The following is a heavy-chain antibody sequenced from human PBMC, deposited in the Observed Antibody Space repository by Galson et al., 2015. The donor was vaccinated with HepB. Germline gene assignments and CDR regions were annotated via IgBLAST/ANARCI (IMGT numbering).Heavy chain of an antibody. J-gene: IGHJ4*02. CDR1: GYTFTDYH. CDR3: ASRAYSSGWYPPGGF. Sequence: SVKVSCKASGYTFTDYHIQWVRQAPGQGLQWMGWINPDSGDTNYAQNFQGRVTMTRATSVSTAYMELNRLTSDDTAVYYCASRAYSSGWYPPGGFWGQGTLVTVSS. CDR2: INPDSGDT. D-gene: IGHD6-19*01. V-gene: IGHV1-2*02.